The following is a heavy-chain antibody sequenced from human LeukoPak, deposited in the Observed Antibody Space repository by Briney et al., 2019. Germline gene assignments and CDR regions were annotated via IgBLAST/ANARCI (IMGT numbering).Heavy chain of an antibody. D-gene: IGHD3-22*01. Sequence: GRSLRLSCAASGFTFDDYAMHWVRQAPGKGLEWVSGISWNSGSIGYADSVKGRFTISRDNAKNSLYLQMNSLRAEDTALYYCAKDMRSSGHSRAFDIWGQGTMVTVSS. CDR2: ISWNSGSI. V-gene: IGHV3-9*01. CDR3: AKDMRSSGHSRAFDI. CDR1: GFTFDDYA. J-gene: IGHJ3*02.